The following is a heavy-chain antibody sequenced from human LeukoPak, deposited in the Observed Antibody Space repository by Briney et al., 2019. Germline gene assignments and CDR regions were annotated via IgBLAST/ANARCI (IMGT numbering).Heavy chain of an antibody. Sequence: PSETLSLTCTVSGGSISSYYWSWIRQPPGKGLEWIGYIYYSGSTNYNPSLKSRVTISVDRSKNQFSLKLSSVTAADTAVYYCARGYCSSTSCETNWFDPWGQGTLVTVSS. CDR3: ARGYCSSTSCETNWFDP. J-gene: IGHJ5*02. V-gene: IGHV4-59*12. D-gene: IGHD2-2*01. CDR2: IYYSGST. CDR1: GGSISSYY.